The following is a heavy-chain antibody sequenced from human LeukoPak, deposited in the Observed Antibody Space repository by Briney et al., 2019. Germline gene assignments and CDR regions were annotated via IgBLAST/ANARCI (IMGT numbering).Heavy chain of an antibody. CDR1: GFTFSSYW. V-gene: IGHV3-7*01. Sequence: PGRSLRLSCAASGFTFSSYWMSWVRQDRGKGQEWVAYIKQDGSEKYYVDSVKGRFTISRDNAKNSLYLQMNSLRAEDTAVYYCARDGRTTVTKGTPTAHYYWGQGTLVTVSS. J-gene: IGHJ4*02. CDR3: ARDGRTTVTKGTPTAHYY. D-gene: IGHD4-17*01. CDR2: IKQDGSEK.